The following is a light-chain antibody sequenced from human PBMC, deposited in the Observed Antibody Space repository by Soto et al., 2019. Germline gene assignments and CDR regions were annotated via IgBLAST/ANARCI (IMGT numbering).Light chain of an antibody. CDR2: DAS. V-gene: IGKV1-5*01. J-gene: IGKJ1*01. Sequence: QMTQSPATLSACVGDRVTITCRASHNIERWMAWYQQKPGKAPSLLIFDASTLHSGVPSRFSRSGSGTDFTLTISSLQPDDFAAYYCQQFAISTTFGQGTKVEVK. CDR3: QQFAISTT. CDR1: HNIERW.